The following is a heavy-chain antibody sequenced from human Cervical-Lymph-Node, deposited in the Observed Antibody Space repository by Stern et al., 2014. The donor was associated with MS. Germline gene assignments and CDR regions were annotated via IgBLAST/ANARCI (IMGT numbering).Heavy chain of an antibody. V-gene: IGHV1-2*04. Sequence: QLVQSGAEVKKPGASVKVSCKASGYIFTGYYIHWVRQAPGQGLEWMGWIDPNSGGTYSAQRFQDCVTMTRDTSINTAYMELSSLRSDDTAVYYCARAYGSGSYHYWGQGTLVTVSS. J-gene: IGHJ4*02. CDR3: ARAYGSGSYHY. D-gene: IGHD3-10*01. CDR2: IDPNSGGT. CDR1: GYIFTGYY.